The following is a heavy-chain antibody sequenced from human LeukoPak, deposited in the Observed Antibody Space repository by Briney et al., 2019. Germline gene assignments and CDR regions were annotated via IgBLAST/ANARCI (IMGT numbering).Heavy chain of an antibody. J-gene: IGHJ2*01. CDR3: ARTASRALEWLLYGGWYFDL. Sequence: PSETLSLTCTVSGGSISSSSYYWGWIRQPPGKGLEWIGSIYYSGSTYYNPSLKSRVTISVDTSKNQFSLKLSSVTAADTAVYYCARTASRALEWLLYGGWYFDLWGRGTLVTVSS. CDR1: GGSISSSSYY. CDR2: IYYSGST. V-gene: IGHV4-39*01. D-gene: IGHD3-3*01.